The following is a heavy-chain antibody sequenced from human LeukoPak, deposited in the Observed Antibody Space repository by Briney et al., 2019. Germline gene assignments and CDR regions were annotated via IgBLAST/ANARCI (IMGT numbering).Heavy chain of an antibody. CDR2: VTNKADNYAT. Sequence: GGSPRLSCAASGFTISGSVMHWVRQASGKGLEWVGRVTNKADNYATVYAASVQGRFTISRDDSRDTAYLQMSSLKIEDTAVYYCSRGYDWRFDPWGQGALVTVSS. V-gene: IGHV3-73*01. J-gene: IGHJ5*02. D-gene: IGHD5-12*01. CDR3: SRGYDWRFDP. CDR1: GFTISGSV.